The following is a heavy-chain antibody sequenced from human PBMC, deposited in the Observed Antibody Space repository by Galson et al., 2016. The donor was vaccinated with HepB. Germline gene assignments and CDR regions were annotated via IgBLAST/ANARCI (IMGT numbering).Heavy chain of an antibody. CDR2: IGPAGDT. D-gene: IGHD5-24*01. V-gene: IGHV3-13*01. Sequence: SLRLSCAASGFTFNINDMHWVRQVRGKGLEWASSIGPAGDTYYLGSAQGRFTISREKDKNSLYLHMNSMRAEDTPVHYCVRRKDGYNWGHDAFDMWGQGTQVTVSS. J-gene: IGHJ3*02. CDR1: GFTFNIND. CDR3: VRRKDGYNWGHDAFDM.